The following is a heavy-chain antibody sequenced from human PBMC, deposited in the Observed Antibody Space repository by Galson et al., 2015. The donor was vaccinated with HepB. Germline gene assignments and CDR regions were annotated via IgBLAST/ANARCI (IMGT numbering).Heavy chain of an antibody. V-gene: IGHV3-23*01. CDR2: ISGSGGST. D-gene: IGHD6-13*01. J-gene: IGHJ4*02. CDR1: GFTFSSYA. Sequence: SLRLSCAASGFTFSSYAMSWVRQAPGKGLEWVSAISGSGGSTYYADSVKGRFTISRDNSKNTLYLQMNSLRAEDTAVYYCASMYSSSPWLDYWGQGTLVTVSS. CDR3: ASMYSSSPWLDY.